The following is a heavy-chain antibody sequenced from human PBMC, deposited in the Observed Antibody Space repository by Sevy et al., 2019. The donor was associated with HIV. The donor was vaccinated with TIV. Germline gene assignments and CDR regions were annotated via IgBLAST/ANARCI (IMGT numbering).Heavy chain of an antibody. D-gene: IGHD6-13*01. Sequence: LLQLRRPLTCAVYGGSFSGYYWSWIRQPPGKGLEWIGEINHSGSTNYNPSLKSRVTISVDTSKNQFSLKLSSVTAADTAVYYCARVRLTGYSSSKPNLWYFDYWGQGTLVTVSS. CDR3: ARVRLTGYSSSKPNLWYFDY. CDR2: INHSGST. CDR1: GGSFSGYY. V-gene: IGHV4-34*01. J-gene: IGHJ4*02.